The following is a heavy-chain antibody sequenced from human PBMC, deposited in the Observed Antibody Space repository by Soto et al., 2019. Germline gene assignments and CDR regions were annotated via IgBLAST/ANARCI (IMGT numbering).Heavy chain of an antibody. V-gene: IGHV3-33*01. CDR3: TRTTFDV. Sequence: GGSLRLSCAVSGFSFSTYAMHWVRQAPGKGLEWLAIIWFDGVKEYYAESVRGRFTISIDNSKNTVFLQMDTVGAEDSALYYCTRTTFDVWGQGTTVTVSS. CDR2: IWFDGVKE. J-gene: IGHJ6*02. CDR1: GFSFSTYA.